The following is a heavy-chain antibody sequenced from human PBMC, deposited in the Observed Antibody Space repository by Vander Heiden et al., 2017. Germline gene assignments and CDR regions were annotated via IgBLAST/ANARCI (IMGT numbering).Heavy chain of an antibody. D-gene: IGHD2-21*02. CDR1: ASTFRSYS. V-gene: IGHV3-48*02. CDR3: ARDYLAYCGGDCYPDYFDY. CDR2: ISSSSSTI. Sequence: EVQLVESGGGLVQPGGSLRLSCAAPASTFRSYSMNLVRQAPGKGLEWVSYISSSSSTIYYADSVKGRFTISRDNAKNSLYLQMNSLRDEDTAVYYCARDYLAYCGGDCYPDYFDYWGQGTLVTVSS. J-gene: IGHJ4*02.